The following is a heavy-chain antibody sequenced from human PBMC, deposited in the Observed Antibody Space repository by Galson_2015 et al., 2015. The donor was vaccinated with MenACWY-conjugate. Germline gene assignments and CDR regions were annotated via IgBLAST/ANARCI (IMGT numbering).Heavy chain of an antibody. CDR3: ARVRASGGVYFDY. J-gene: IGHJ4*02. D-gene: IGHD3-16*01. CDR1: GSTFGDYW. Sequence: SLRLSCAASGSTFGDYWMSWVRQAPGRGLEWVANIKKDGSEKYYVVSVRCRFTIARDNAKNSLYLQTNNLKPEDTAVYYCARVRASGGVYFDYWGQGTLVTVSS. CDR2: IKKDGSEK. V-gene: IGHV3-7*03.